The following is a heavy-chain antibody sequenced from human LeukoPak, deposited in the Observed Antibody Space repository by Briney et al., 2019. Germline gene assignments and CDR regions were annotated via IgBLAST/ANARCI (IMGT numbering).Heavy chain of an antibody. Sequence: PGGSLRLSCAASGFTFSKYRMLWVRQAPGKGLESVSRINTDGTVTTYADSVKGRFTVSRDNADNTMFLQMNSVRDEDTAVYYCARDGMQGSSSFYYYMDVWGKGTTVTVSS. D-gene: IGHD6-6*01. CDR3: ARDGMQGSSSFYYYMDV. V-gene: IGHV3-74*01. CDR2: INTDGTVT. J-gene: IGHJ6*03. CDR1: GFTFSKYR.